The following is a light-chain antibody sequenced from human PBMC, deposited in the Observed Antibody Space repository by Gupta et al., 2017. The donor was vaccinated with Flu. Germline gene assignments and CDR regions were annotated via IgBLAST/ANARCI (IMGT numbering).Light chain of an antibody. J-gene: IGLJ2*01. CDR3: SSGTSSTTVV. CDR2: GVT. V-gene: IGLV2-14*01. Sequence: QSALTQPASVSGSPGQSITISCTGTSSDIGSYNYVSWYQQHPGKAPKLLIYGVTNRPSGVANRFSGSKSGDTASLTISGLQEEDEADYYCSSGTSSTTVVFGGGTKLSVL. CDR1: SSDIGSYNY.